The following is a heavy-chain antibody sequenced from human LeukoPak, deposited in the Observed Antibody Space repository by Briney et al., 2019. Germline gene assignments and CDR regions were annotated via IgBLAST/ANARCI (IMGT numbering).Heavy chain of an antibody. CDR1: GGTFSSYA. CDR3: ARGRLGLPFDY. D-gene: IGHD3/OR15-3a*01. Sequence: GASVKVSCEASGGTFSSYAISWVRQAPGQGLEWMGGIIPIFGTANYAQKFQGRVTITADESTSTAYMELSSLRSEDTAVYYCARGRLGLPFDYWGQGTLVTVSS. CDR2: IIPIFGTA. V-gene: IGHV1-69*13. J-gene: IGHJ4*02.